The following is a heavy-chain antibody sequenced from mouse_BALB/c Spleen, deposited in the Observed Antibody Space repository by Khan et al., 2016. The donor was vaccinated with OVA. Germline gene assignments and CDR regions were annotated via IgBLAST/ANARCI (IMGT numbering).Heavy chain of an antibody. J-gene: IGHJ3*01. CDR1: VYTFSDYV. D-gene: IGHD1-1*01. CDR3: ARSYDGAWFTY. V-gene: IGHV1-77*01. CDR2: IYPGSGST. Sequence: QIQLVQSGPELVKPGASVKMSCKASVYTFSDYVISWVKLRTGQGLEWIGEIYPGSGSTYYNEKFKGKATLTADKPSSTAYMQLSSLTSEDSAVYCCARSYDGAWFTYGGQGTLVTVS.